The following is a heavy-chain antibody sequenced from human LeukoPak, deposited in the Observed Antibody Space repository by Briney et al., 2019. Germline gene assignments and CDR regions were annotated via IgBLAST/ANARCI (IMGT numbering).Heavy chain of an antibody. CDR3: ARDGDYSSLFDY. D-gene: IGHD4-11*01. Sequence: PGGSLRLSCAASGFTFSSYSMSWFRQAPGKGLEWVANIKQDGSEKYYVDSVKGRFTISRDNAKNSLYLQMTTLTAEDTAVYYCARDGDYSSLFDYWGQGTLVTVSS. J-gene: IGHJ4*02. V-gene: IGHV3-7*01. CDR2: IKQDGSEK. CDR1: GFTFSSYS.